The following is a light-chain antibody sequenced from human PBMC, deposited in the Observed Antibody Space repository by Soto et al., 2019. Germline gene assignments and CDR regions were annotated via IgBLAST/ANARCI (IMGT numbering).Light chain of an antibody. J-gene: IGLJ2*01. CDR1: SSNIGSNY. Sequence: QSVLTQPPSASGTPGQRVNISCSGSSSNIGSNYVYWYRQFPGTAPKLLIQRNNQRPSGVPDRFSGSKSGTSASLAISGLQSEDEADYYCAAWDDYLNGVVFGGGTKLTVL. V-gene: IGLV1-47*01. CDR2: RNN. CDR3: AAWDDYLNGVV.